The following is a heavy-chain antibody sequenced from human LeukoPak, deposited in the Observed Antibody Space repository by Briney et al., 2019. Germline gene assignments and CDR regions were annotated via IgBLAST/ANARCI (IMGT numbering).Heavy chain of an antibody. CDR2: IYTSGST. Sequence: SQTLSLTCTVSGASISSGSYYWSWIRQPAGKGLEWIGRIYTSGSTSYNPSPKSPVTISVDTSKNQFSLKLSSVTAADTAVYYCARDGGVYDYWGQGTLVTVSS. CDR3: ARDGGVYDY. V-gene: IGHV4-61*02. D-gene: IGHD4-23*01. CDR1: GASISSGSYY. J-gene: IGHJ4*02.